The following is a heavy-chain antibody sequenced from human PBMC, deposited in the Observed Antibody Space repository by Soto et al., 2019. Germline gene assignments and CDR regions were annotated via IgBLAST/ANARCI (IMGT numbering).Heavy chain of an antibody. CDR3: AKSPGMYYYDSSGYYHYDY. CDR2: ISGSGGST. V-gene: IGHV3-23*01. D-gene: IGHD3-22*01. CDR1: GLTFKSYA. Sequence: GGSLRLSCAASGLTFKSYAMSWVRQAPGKGLEWVSGISGSGGSTDYADSVKGRFTISRDNSKNTLYLQMNSLRAEDTAVYYCAKSPGMYYYDSSGYYHYDYWGQGTLVTVSS. J-gene: IGHJ4*02.